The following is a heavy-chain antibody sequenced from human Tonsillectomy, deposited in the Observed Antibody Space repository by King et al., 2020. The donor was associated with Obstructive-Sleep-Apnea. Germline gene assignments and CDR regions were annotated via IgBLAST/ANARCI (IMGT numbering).Heavy chain of an antibody. CDR1: GFTFSSYA. Sequence: DVQLVESGGGLVQPGGSLRLSCAASGFTFSSYAMSWVRQAPGKGLEWVSAISGSGVSTYYADSVKGRFTISRDNSKNTLYLQMNSLRAEDTAVYNCAKGGNCSGGSCYQPYYYYGMDVWGQGTTVTVSS. V-gene: IGHV3-23*04. CDR2: ISGSGVST. CDR3: AKGGNCSGGSCYQPYYYYGMDV. D-gene: IGHD2-15*01. J-gene: IGHJ6*02.